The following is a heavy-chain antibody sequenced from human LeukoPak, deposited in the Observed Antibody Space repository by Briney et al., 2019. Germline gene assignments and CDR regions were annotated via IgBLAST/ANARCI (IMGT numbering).Heavy chain of an antibody. CDR1: GGSISSGGYS. J-gene: IGHJ4*02. D-gene: IGHD5-12*01. CDR2: IYHSGST. Sequence: SETLSLTCAVSGGSISSGGYSWSWIRQPPGKGLEWIGYIYHSGSTYYNPSLKSRVTISVDASKNQFSLKLSSVAAADTAVYYCARGRGYAGYDFFDYWGQGSLVIVSS. V-gene: IGHV4-30-2*01. CDR3: ARGRGYAGYDFFDY.